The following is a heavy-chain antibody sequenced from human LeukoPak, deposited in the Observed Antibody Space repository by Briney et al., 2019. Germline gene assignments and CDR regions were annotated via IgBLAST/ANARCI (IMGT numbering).Heavy chain of an antibody. D-gene: IGHD4-23*01. V-gene: IGHV3-7*01. Sequence: PGGSLRLSCAASGFTFSNYWMTWVRQARGKGLEWVANINQDGSEKYYVGSVKGRFTISRDNAKNSLSLQMNSLRAEDTALYYCARGRPHGNDYWGQGTLVTVSS. CDR1: GFTFSNYW. CDR3: ARGRPHGNDY. CDR2: INQDGSEK. J-gene: IGHJ4*02.